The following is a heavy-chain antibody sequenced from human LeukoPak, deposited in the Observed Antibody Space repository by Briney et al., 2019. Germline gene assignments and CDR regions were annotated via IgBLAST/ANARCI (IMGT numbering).Heavy chain of an antibody. Sequence: SETLSLTCTVSGGSISSYYWSWIRQPPGKGLEWIGYIYYSGSTNYNPSLKSRDTISVDTSKNQFSLKLSSVTAADTAVYYCARRAPHGVDVWGQGTTVTVSS. CDR1: GGSISSYY. CDR2: IYYSGST. J-gene: IGHJ6*02. CDR3: ARRAPHGVDV. V-gene: IGHV4-59*08.